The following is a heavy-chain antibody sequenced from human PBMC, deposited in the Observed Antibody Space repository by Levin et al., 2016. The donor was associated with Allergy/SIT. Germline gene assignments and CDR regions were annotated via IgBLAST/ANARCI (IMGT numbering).Heavy chain of an antibody. Sequence: VRQAPGKGLEWVGRIRDKTHSYTTEYAASVTGRFTISRDDSKSSLYLQMNSLKTEDTAVYFCTRVWKTTWGLDHFDYWGQGTLVTVSS. CDR2: IRDKTHSYTT. D-gene: IGHD2/OR15-2a*01. J-gene: IGHJ4*02. CDR3: TRVWKTTWGLDHFDY. V-gene: IGHV3-72*01.